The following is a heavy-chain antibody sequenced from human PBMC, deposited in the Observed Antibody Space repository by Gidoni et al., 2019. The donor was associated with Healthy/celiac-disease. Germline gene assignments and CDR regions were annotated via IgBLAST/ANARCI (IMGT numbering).Heavy chain of an antibody. Sequence: QVQLQQSGPGLVKPSQTLSLTCAISGDSVSSNSAAWNWIRQSPSRGLEWLGRTYYRSKWYNDYAVSVKSRITINPDTSKNQFFLQLNSVTPEDTAVYYCARQKMYSSSWYGRDYYYYGMDVWGQGTTVTVSS. V-gene: IGHV6-1*01. CDR1: GDSVSSNSAA. J-gene: IGHJ6*02. CDR2: TYYRSKWYN. CDR3: ARQKMYSSSWYGRDYYYYGMDV. D-gene: IGHD6-13*01.